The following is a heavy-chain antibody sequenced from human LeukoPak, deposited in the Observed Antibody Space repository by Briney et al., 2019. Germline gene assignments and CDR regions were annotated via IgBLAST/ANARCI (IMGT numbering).Heavy chain of an antibody. CDR2: ISYSGNT. V-gene: IGHV4-39*07. CDR1: GFTFSSYS. D-gene: IGHD3-10*01. J-gene: IGHJ5*01. Sequence: GSLRLSCAASGFTFSSYSMNWVRQAPGKGLEWVASISYSGNTFYNASFKSRATISRDTSKNQFSLKLTSLPAADTAVHYCARVRTGSQCDSWGRGTLVIVSS. CDR3: ARVRTGSQCDS.